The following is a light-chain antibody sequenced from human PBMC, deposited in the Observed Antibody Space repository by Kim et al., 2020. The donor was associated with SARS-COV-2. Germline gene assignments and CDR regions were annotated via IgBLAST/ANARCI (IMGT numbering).Light chain of an antibody. V-gene: IGKV3-20*01. Sequence: EIVLTQSPGTLSLSPGERATLSCRASQSVSSSYLAWYQQKPGQAPRLLIYGASSRATGIPDRFSGSGSGTDFTLTISRLEPEDFAMYYCQQYGSSTYTFGQGTNLEI. CDR1: QSVSSSY. J-gene: IGKJ2*01. CDR2: GAS. CDR3: QQYGSSTYT.